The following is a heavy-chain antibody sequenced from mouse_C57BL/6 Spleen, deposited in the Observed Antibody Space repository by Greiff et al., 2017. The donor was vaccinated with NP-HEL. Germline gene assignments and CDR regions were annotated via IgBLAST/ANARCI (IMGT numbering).Heavy chain of an antibody. D-gene: IGHD2-4*01. J-gene: IGHJ3*01. CDR2: INPYNGDT. CDR1: GYSFTGYF. Sequence: VQLQQSGPELVKPGDSVKISCKASGYSFTGYFMNWVMQSHGKSLEWIGRINPYNGDTFYNQKFKGKATLTVDKSSSTAHMELRSLTSEDSAVYYCARGGYDYECFAYWGQGTLVTVSA. CDR3: ARGGYDYECFAY. V-gene: IGHV1-20*01.